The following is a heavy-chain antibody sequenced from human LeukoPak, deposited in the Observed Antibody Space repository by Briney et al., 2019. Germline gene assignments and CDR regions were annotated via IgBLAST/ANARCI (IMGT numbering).Heavy chain of an antibody. CDR2: ISLSGQT. CDR3: SRESGAFCPFGY. J-gene: IGHJ4*02. Sequence: PSETLSLTRGVSGGSIRSTNWWSWVRQPPGQGLEWIGEISLSGQTNYSPSLNGRVTMSLDESRNQLSLNLTSVTAADTAIYYCSRESGAFCPFGYWGQGTLVIVPP. V-gene: IGHV4/OR15-8*02. CDR1: GGSIRSTNW. D-gene: IGHD1-26*01.